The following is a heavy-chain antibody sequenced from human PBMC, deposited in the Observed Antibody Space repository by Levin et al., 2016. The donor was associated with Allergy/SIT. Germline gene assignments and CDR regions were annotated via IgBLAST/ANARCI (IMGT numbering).Heavy chain of an antibody. CDR2: IKQDGNEK. J-gene: IGHJ4*02. CDR3: ARDAYSKPSY. D-gene: IGHD3-16*01. V-gene: IGHV3-7*01. Sequence: WIRQPPGKGLEWVANIKQDGNEKNYVDSVKGRFTISRDNAKNSLYLQMNGLRAEDTAVYYCARDAYSKPSYWGQGTLVTVSS.